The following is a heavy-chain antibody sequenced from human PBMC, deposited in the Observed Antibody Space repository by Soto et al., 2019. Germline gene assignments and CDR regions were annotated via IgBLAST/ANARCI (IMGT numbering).Heavy chain of an antibody. CDR3: ARATSIAVAGKES. D-gene: IGHD6-19*01. V-gene: IGHV1-18*01. J-gene: IGHJ4*02. CDR1: GDTITNYG. Sequence: QVQLVQSGGEVRKPGASVKVSCKASGDTITNYGISWVRQAPGQGLEWMGWIGFYNGNTKYAQNLQGRVTLTTDTSTTTAYMELRSLRSDDTAVYYCARATSIAVAGKESWGQGTLVTVSS. CDR2: IGFYNGNT.